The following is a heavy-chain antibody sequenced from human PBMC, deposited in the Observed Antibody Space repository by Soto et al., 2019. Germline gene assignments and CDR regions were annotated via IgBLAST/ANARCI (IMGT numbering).Heavy chain of an antibody. Sequence: GGSLRLSCVASGFTFSSYGMNWVRQGPGKGLEWLSSISKSGTTTYYADSVKGRFTISRDNAKNSLYLQMNSLRAEDTALYYCAKGLRFLEWLSTPTDYYYYYGMDVWGQGTTVTVSS. CDR1: GFTFSSYG. J-gene: IGHJ6*02. CDR3: AKGLRFLEWLSTPTDYYYYYGMDV. D-gene: IGHD3-3*01. CDR2: ISKSGTTT. V-gene: IGHV3-48*04.